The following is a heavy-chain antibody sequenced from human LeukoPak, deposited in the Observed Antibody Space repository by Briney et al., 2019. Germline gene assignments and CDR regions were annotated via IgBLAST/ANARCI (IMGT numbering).Heavy chain of an antibody. D-gene: IGHD1-7*01. CDR3: ATETGNFYFYS. V-gene: IGHV1-24*01. J-gene: IGHJ4*02. CDR1: GYTLTELS. CDR2: FDPEDDEI. Sequence: ASVKVSCKVSGYTLTELSMHWVRQAPGKGLEWMGGFDPEDDEIIYAQRFQGRVTMTEDPSTDTAYMELRSLRSEDTAVYYCATETGNFYFYSWGQGTLVTVSS.